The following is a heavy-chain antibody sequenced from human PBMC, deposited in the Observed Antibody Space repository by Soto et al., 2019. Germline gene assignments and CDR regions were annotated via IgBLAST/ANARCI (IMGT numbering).Heavy chain of an antibody. CDR3: ARGTSLYSSGWYSNWFDP. CDR2: TYYRSKWYN. Sequence: SQTLSLTCAISGDSVSSNSAAWNWIRQSPSRGLEWLGRTYYRSKWYNDYAVSVKSRITINPDTSKNQFSLQLNSVTPEDMAVYYCARGTSLYSSGWYSNWFDPWGQGTLVTVSS. D-gene: IGHD6-19*01. J-gene: IGHJ5*02. V-gene: IGHV6-1*01. CDR1: GDSVSSNSAA.